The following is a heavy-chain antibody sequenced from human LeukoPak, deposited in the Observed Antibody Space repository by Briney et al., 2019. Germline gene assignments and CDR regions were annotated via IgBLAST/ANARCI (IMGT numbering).Heavy chain of an antibody. D-gene: IGHD3-10*01. CDR2: INHSGST. CDR1: GGSFSGYY. J-gene: IGHJ6*02. V-gene: IGHV4-34*01. Sequence: SETLSLTCAVYGGSFSGYYWSWIRQPPGKGLEWIGEINHSGSTNYNPSLKSRVTISVDTSKNQFSLKLSSVTAADTAVYYCARTPHYYGSGSYYKSYYYGMDVWGQGTTVTVSS. CDR3: ARTPHYYGSGSYYKSYYYGMDV.